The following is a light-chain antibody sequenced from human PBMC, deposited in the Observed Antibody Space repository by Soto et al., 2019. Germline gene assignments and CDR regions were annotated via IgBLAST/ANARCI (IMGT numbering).Light chain of an antibody. J-gene: IGKJ1*01. CDR2: GAS. CDR1: QSVSSSY. V-gene: IGKV3-20*01. CDR3: QQYGSSPRT. Sequence: EIVLTQSPGTLSLSPGERATLSCRASQSVSSSYLAWYQQRPGQAPRLLIYGASSRATGIPDRFSGSGSGIDFTLTISRLEPEDFAVYYCQQYGSSPRTFGQGTKVEIK.